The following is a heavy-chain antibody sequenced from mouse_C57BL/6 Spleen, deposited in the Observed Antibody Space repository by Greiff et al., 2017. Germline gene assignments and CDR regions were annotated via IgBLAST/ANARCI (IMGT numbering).Heavy chain of an antibody. D-gene: IGHD3-2*02. CDR2: IYPGDGDT. CDR1: GYAFSSSW. J-gene: IGHJ3*01. CDR3: ARWSSGLFAY. Sequence: QVQLQQSGPELVKPGASVKISCKASGYAFSSSWMNWVKQRPGKGLEWIGRIYPGDGDTNYNGKFKGKATLTADKSSSTAYMQLSSLTSEDSAVYFCARWSSGLFAYWGQGTLVTVSA. V-gene: IGHV1-82*01.